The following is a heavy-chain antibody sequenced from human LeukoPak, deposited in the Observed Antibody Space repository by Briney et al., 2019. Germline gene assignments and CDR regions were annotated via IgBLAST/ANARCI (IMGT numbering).Heavy chain of an antibody. D-gene: IGHD2-15*01. Sequence: GESLKISCEGSGYSFTNYWIGWVRQMPGKGLEWMGIIYPGDSDTRYSPSFRGQVTISADKSISTTYLQWSSLKASDTAMYYCARRSYCSGGGCYADYWGQGTLVTVSS. CDR3: ARRSYCSGGGCYADY. J-gene: IGHJ4*02. V-gene: IGHV5-51*01. CDR2: IYPGDSDT. CDR1: GYSFTNYW.